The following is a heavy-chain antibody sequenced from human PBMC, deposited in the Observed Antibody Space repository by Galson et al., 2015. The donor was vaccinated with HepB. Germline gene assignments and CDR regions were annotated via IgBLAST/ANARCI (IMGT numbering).Heavy chain of an antibody. CDR1: GFTFTSSA. CDR2: IVVGSGNT. Sequence: SVKVSCKASGFTFTSSAVQWVRQARGQRLEWIGWIVVGSGNTNYAQKFQERVTITRDMSTSTAYMELSSLRSEDTAVYYCAADYPYYYDSSGYYGAFDIWGQGTMVTVSS. J-gene: IGHJ3*02. D-gene: IGHD3-22*01. V-gene: IGHV1-58*01. CDR3: AADYPYYYDSSGYYGAFDI.